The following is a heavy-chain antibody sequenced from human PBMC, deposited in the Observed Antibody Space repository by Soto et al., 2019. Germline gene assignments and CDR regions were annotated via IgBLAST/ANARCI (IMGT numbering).Heavy chain of an antibody. D-gene: IGHD6-6*01. CDR3: AKNWDTTSSSSSH. Sequence: EVQLLESGGVLVQPGGSLRLSCAASGFTFSTYAMSWVRQAPGKGLEWVSAISGTGGSTYYADSVKGRFTISRDNSKNTLYLQMNSLRAEDTAVYYCAKNWDTTSSSSSHWGQGTLVTVSS. CDR2: ISGTGGST. J-gene: IGHJ4*02. CDR1: GFTFSTYA. V-gene: IGHV3-23*01.